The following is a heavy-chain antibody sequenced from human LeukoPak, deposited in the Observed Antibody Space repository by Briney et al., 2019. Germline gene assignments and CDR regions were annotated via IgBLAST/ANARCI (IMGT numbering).Heavy chain of an antibody. J-gene: IGHJ5*01. CDR3: ARLPGTGNYGWFDA. D-gene: IGHD1-7*01. Sequence: TSETLSLTCVVSGYSISSGYYWGWIRQPPGKGLEWIGSIYHGGSTYYNPSLESRVTISVDRSKNQFSLKLSSVTAADTAVYYCARLPGTGNYGWFDAWGKGTLVIVSS. CDR1: GYSISSGYY. V-gene: IGHV4-38-2*01. CDR2: IYHGGST.